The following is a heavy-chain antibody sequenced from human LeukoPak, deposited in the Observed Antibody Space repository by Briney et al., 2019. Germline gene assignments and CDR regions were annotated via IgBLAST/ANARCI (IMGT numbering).Heavy chain of an antibody. CDR3: AREAHVERDDY. CDR2: ICPNDGKT. V-gene: IGHV1-18*01. Sequence: GASVTVSCTASGFVFTIYGFTWVRQAPGQGREWRGWICPNDGKTHYSERHKGRVTMTTDTVTSTAYMELRSLRSDDTAVYYCAREAHVERDDYWGQGTRVTVSA. CDR1: GFVFTIYG. J-gene: IGHJ4*02. D-gene: IGHD1-1*01.